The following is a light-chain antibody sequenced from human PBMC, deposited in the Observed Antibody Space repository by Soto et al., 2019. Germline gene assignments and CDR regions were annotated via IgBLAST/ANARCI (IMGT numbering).Light chain of an antibody. CDR3: QQLDSMPIT. J-gene: IGKJ5*01. CDR2: GAS. CDR1: QSVSSSY. V-gene: IGKV3-20*01. Sequence: EIVLTQSPGTLSLSPGERATLSCRASQSVSSSYLAWYQQKPGQAPRLLIYGASSRATGIPDRFSGSGSGTDFTLTISRLEPEDSATYYCQQLDSMPITFGQGTRLEIK.